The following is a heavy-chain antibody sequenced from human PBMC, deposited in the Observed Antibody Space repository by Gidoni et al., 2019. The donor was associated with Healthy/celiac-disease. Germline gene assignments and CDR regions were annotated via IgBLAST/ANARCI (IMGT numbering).Heavy chain of an antibody. J-gene: IGHJ4*02. CDR1: GGSISSSSYY. Sequence: QLQLQESGPGLVKPSETLSLTCTVSGGSISSSSYYWGWIRQPPGKGLEWIGSIYYSGSTYYNPSLKSRVTISVDTSKNQFSLKLSSVTAADTAVYYCARQKRRIAVAGTGIVGPNFDYWGQGTLVTVSS. CDR2: IYYSGST. V-gene: IGHV4-39*01. D-gene: IGHD6-19*01. CDR3: ARQKRRIAVAGTGIVGPNFDY.